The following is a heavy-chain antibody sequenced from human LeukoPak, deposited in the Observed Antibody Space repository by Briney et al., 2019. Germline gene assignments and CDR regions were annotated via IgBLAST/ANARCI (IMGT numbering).Heavy chain of an antibody. Sequence: GASVTVSCKASGYTFTGYYMHWVRQAPGQGLEGMGWINPNSGGTNYAQKFQGRVTMTRDTSISTAYMELSRLRSDDTAVYYCARDRDYGDSFDYWGQGTLVTVSS. CDR1: GYTFTGYY. CDR3: ARDRDYGDSFDY. CDR2: INPNSGGT. J-gene: IGHJ4*02. V-gene: IGHV1-2*02. D-gene: IGHD4-17*01.